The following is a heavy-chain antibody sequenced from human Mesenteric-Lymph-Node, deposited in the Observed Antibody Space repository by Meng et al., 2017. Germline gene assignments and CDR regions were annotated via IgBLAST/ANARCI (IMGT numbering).Heavy chain of an antibody. D-gene: IGHD1-1*01. Sequence: SETLSLTSNVSGGSISRNYWIWNRQPPGKGLEWIGHVYDSGSTNYNPSLKSRITISVDMSKNQFSLKMRSVTAADTAVYSCAEYTGVERDAFDIWGQGTKVTVSS. V-gene: IGHV4-59*03. J-gene: IGHJ3*02. CDR1: GGSISRNY. CDR2: VYDSGST. CDR3: AEYTGVERDAFDI.